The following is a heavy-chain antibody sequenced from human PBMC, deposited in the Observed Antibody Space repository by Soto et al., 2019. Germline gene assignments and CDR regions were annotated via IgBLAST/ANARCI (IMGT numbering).Heavy chain of an antibody. CDR2: ISSLNGNT. CDR1: DSTFTGYT. V-gene: IGHV1-18*04. J-gene: IGHJ5*02. CDR3: ARGTVTSGRWFGP. D-gene: IGHD4-17*01. Sequence: QVHLVQSETEVKEPGASVTVSCKTSDSTFTGYTINWVRQAPGQGLEWLGWISSLNGNTNYARKYQGRLTMTTNTSATTAYMALRSLRSDDTAGYSCARGTVTSGRWFGPWGQGTLVTVSS.